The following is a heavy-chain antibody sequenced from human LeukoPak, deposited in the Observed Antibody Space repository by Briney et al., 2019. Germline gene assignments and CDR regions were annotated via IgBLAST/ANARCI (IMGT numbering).Heavy chain of an antibody. V-gene: IGHV3-21*01. J-gene: IGHJ4*02. CDR2: TRSSNGHI. Sequence: GGSLRLSCAASGFTFTSYSMNWVRQAPGKGLEWVSITRSSNGHIYYADSVKGRFTISRDIAKKSLYLQMNSLRAEDTAVYYCARGEGPSTLDYWGQGTLVTVSS. CDR1: GFTFTSYS. D-gene: IGHD3-3*02. CDR3: ARGEGPSTLDY.